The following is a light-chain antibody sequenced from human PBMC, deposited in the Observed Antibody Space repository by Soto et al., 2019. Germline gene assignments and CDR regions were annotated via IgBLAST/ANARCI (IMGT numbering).Light chain of an antibody. CDR2: DAS. J-gene: IGKJ2*01. CDR3: QQRSNWPYT. V-gene: IGKV3-11*01. CDR1: QSVSSY. Sequence: EIVLTQSPDTLSLSPGERATLSCRASQSVSSYLAWYQHKPGQAHRLLIDDASNRATGIPARFSGSGSGTDFPLTISSREPEDFAVYYCQQRSNWPYTFGQGTKLEIK.